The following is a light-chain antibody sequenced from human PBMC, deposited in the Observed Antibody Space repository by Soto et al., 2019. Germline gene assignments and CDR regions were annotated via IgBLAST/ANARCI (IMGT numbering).Light chain of an antibody. CDR2: DVS. J-gene: IGLJ1*01. CDR1: SSDVGAYNH. CDR3: CSYTTSTTYV. Sequence: QSVLTQPASVSGSPGQSITISCTGTSSDVGAYNHVSWYQHHPGKAPKLMIYDVSSRPSGVSNRFSGSKSGNTASLTISGLQAEDETDYYCCSYTTSTTYVFGTGTKLPVL. V-gene: IGLV2-14*03.